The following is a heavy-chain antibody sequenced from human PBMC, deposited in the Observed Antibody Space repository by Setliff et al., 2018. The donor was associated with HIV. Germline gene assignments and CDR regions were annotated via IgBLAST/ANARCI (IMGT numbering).Heavy chain of an antibody. V-gene: IGHV3-33*03. Sequence: GGSLRLSCAASGFIFSSFGMHWVRQAPGKGLEWVAVIWNDGSNKYYADSVKGRFTISRDNSRNTLYLRMNSLRAEDTAVYYCAKDRYFDYVWGSYYFDSWGQGTLVTVSS. CDR3: AKDRYFDYVWGSYYFDS. D-gene: IGHD3-16*01. CDR1: GFIFSSFG. J-gene: IGHJ4*02. CDR2: IWNDGSNK.